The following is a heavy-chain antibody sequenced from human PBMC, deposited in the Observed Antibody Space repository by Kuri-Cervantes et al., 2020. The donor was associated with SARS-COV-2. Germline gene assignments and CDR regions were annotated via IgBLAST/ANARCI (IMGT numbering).Heavy chain of an antibody. CDR2: IYTSGST. Sequence: SETLSLTCTVSGGSISSYYWGWIRQPAGKGLEWIGRIYTSGSTNYNPSLKSRVTMSVDTSKNQFSLKLSSVTAADTAVYYCARDLIAAAGQYYYYGMDVWGQGTTVTVSS. CDR1: GGSISSYY. J-gene: IGHJ6*02. CDR3: ARDLIAAAGQYYYYGMDV. V-gene: IGHV4-4*07. D-gene: IGHD6-13*01.